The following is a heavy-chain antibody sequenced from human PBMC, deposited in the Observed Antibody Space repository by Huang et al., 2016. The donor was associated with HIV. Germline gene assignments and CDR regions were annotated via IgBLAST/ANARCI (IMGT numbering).Heavy chain of an antibody. D-gene: IGHD5-12*01. V-gene: IGHV3-30-3*01. J-gene: IGHJ3*01. CDR2: ISNDGSSR. Sequence: QVQLVESGGGVVQPGRSLRLSCAASGFSFANYAMHWVRQAPVKRLEGVTFISNDGSSRYYADSVKGRFTISRDNFKNALYLQMNRLRGDDTAVYYCTREYTVAGAFDLWGQGTMVTVSS. CDR3: TREYTVAGAFDL. CDR1: GFSFANYA.